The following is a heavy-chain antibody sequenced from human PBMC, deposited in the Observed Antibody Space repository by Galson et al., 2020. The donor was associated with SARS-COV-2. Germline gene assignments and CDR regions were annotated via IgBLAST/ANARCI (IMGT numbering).Heavy chain of an antibody. CDR2: ISGSGSDI. CDR3: ATDYGGDPPYWYFYGMDV. J-gene: IGHJ6*02. D-gene: IGHD4-17*01. Sequence: GGSLRLSCAASGFTFRNYYVNWIRQAPGKGLEWVSYISGSGSDISYADSVKGRFTISWDNGKNSLYLQMNGLRAEDTAMYYCATDYGGDPPYWYFYGMDVWGHGTTVTVSS. V-gene: IGHV3-11*01. CDR1: GFTFRNYY.